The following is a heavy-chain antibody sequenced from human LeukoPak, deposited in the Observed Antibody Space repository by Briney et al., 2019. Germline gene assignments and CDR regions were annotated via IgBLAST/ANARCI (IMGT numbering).Heavy chain of an antibody. CDR2: IYHSGST. CDR3: ARSSSWSKDWFDP. V-gene: IGHV4-4*02. Sequence: SGTLSLTCAVSGGSISSSNWWSWVRQPPGKGLEWIGEIYHSGSTNYNPSLKSRVTISVDKSKNQFSLKLSSVTAADTAVYYCARSSSWSKDWFDPWGQGTLVTVSS. D-gene: IGHD6-13*01. J-gene: IGHJ5*02. CDR1: GGSISSSNW.